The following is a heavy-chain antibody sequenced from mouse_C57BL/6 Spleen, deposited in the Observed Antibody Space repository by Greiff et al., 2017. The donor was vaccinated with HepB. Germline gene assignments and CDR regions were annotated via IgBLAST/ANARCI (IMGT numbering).Heavy chain of an antibody. CDR1: GYTFTSYG. D-gene: IGHD2-3*01. CDR2: IYPRSGNT. Sequence: QVQLQQSGAELARPGASVKLSCKASGYTFTSYGISWVKQRTGQGLEWIGEIYPRSGNTYYNEKFKGKATLTADKSSSTAYMELRSLTSEDSAVYFCARSMDCKSFYAMDYWGQGTSVTVSS. CDR3: ARSMDCKSFYAMDY. V-gene: IGHV1-81*01. J-gene: IGHJ4*01.